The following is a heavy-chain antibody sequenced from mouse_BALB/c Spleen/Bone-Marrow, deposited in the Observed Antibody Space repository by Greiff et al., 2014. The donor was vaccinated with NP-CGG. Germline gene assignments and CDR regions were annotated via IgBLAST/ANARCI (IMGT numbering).Heavy chain of an antibody. Sequence: EVQLQQSGAELVRSGASVKLSCTASGFSIKDYYMHWVKQRPEQGLEWIGWIDPENGDTEYAPKFQGKATMTADTSSNTAYLQLSRLTSEDTAVYYCNGNYYAMDYWGQGTSVTVSS. CDR2: IDPENGDT. CDR1: GFSIKDYY. J-gene: IGHJ4*01. V-gene: IGHV14-4*02. CDR3: NGNYYAMDY. D-gene: IGHD2-1*01.